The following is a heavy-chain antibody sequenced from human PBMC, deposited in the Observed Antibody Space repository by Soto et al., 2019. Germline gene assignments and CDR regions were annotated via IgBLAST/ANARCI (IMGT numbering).Heavy chain of an antibody. CDR3: ARLSGFYGMDV. CDR2: IYPDDSDI. CDR1: GYSLTNNW. V-gene: IGHV5-51*01. J-gene: IGHJ6*02. Sequence: GESLKISCKASGYSLTNNWIGWVRQMPGKGLEWMAFIYPDDSDIRYSPSFQGQVTISADKSITTAYLQWSSLRASDSAIYYCARLSGFYGMDVWGQGTTVTVSS.